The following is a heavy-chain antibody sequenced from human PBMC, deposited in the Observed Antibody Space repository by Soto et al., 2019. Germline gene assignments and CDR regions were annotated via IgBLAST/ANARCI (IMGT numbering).Heavy chain of an antibody. J-gene: IGHJ4*02. CDR1: GFTVDDYA. CDR2: ISWNSGNI. CDR3: AKELSASSFDY. V-gene: IGHV3-9*01. D-gene: IGHD1-26*01. Sequence: EMQLVDSGGGLVQPGRSLRLSCAVSGFTVDDYAMRWVRQAPGKGLEWVSAISWNSGNIGYADSVKGRFTISRDNAKNSLYLQMNSLRAEDTALYYCAKELSASSFDYWGQGTLVTVSS.